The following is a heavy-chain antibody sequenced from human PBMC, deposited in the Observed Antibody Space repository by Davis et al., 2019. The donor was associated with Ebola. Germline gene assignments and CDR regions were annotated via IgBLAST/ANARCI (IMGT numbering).Heavy chain of an antibody. CDR3: ARGRDWIGYYFDY. J-gene: IGHJ4*02. Sequence: GESLKISCAASGFTFSSYGMHWVRQAPGKGLEWVAVIWYDGSNKYYADSVKGRFTISRDNSKNSLYLQMNSLRAEDTAVYYCARGRDWIGYYFDYWGQGTLVTVSS. D-gene: IGHD3/OR15-3a*01. CDR2: IWYDGSNK. V-gene: IGHV3-33*01. CDR1: GFTFSSYG.